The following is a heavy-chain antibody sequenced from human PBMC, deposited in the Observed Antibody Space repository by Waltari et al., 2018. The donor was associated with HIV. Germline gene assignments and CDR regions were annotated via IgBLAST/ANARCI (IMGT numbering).Heavy chain of an antibody. J-gene: IGHJ6*02. D-gene: IGHD1-26*01. Sequence: QEQLVESGGGVVQPGRSLRLSCAASGFSFSTSPLQWVRQAPGKGLEWLAIIWYDVSTKYYADSVKGRFTISRDNSKNTLYLQMNSLRVEDTAVYYCARDRLATGSGGMDVWGQGTTVTVSS. CDR2: IWYDVSTK. CDR1: GFSFSTSP. CDR3: ARDRLATGSGGMDV. V-gene: IGHV3-33*01.